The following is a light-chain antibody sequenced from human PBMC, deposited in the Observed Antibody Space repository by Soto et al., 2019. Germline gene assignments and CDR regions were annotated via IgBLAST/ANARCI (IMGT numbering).Light chain of an antibody. V-gene: IGKV1-5*03. CDR2: KAS. J-gene: IGKJ1*01. Sequence: IKMYQSPSTLSATGGDGVTLSGRASQSISSWLAWYQQKPGKAPKLLIYKASSLESGVPSRFSGSGSGTEFTLTISSLQPDDFATYYCQQYNSYPTFGQVT. CDR3: QQYNSYPT. CDR1: QSISSW.